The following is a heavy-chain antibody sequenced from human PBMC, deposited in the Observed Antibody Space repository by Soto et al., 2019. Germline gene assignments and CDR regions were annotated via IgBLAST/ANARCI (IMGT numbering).Heavy chain of an antibody. Sequence: GGSLRLSCAASGFTFSSYDMHWVRQATGKGLEWVSAIGTAGDTYYPGSVKGRFTISRENAKNSLYLQMNSLRAGDTAVYYCASFPIAAAGNYYYYMDVWGKGTTVTVS. CDR1: GFTFSSYD. J-gene: IGHJ6*03. V-gene: IGHV3-13*01. CDR3: ASFPIAAAGNYYYYMDV. D-gene: IGHD6-13*01. CDR2: IGTAGDT.